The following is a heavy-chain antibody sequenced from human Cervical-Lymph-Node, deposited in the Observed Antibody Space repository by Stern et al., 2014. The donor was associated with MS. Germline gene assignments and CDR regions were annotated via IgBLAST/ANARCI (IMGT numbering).Heavy chain of an antibody. CDR3: ARIVGGWYPYYYYYGMDV. CDR1: GYTFTSYG. J-gene: IGHJ6*02. V-gene: IGHV1-18*01. D-gene: IGHD6-19*01. Sequence: VQLVESGAEVKKPGASVKVSCKASGYTFTSYGISWVRQAPGQGLEWMGWISAYNGNTNYAQKLQGRVTMTTDTSTSTAYMELRSLRSDDTAVYYCARIVGGWYPYYYYYGMDVWGQGTTVTVSS. CDR2: ISAYNGNT.